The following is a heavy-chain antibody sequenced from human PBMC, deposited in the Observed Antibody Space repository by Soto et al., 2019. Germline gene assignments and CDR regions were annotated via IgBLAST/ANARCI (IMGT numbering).Heavy chain of an antibody. D-gene: IGHD2-2*01. V-gene: IGHV3-7*05. J-gene: IGHJ6*02. CDR3: ARDLGAPGRGSAVGYYYHYGMDV. CDR2: IKEDGSEK. Sequence: EVQLVESGGGLVQPGGSLRLSCAASEFTFSSYWMNWVRQAPGKGLEWVANIKEDGSEKSYVDSVKGRFTISRDNAKNSLYLQMNSLRGEETAVYYCARDLGAPGRGSAVGYYYHYGMDVWGQGTTVTVSS. CDR1: EFTFSSYW.